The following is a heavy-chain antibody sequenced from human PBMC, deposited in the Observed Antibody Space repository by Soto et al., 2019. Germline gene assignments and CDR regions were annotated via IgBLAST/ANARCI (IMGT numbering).Heavy chain of an antibody. CDR2: IWYDGSNK. V-gene: IGHV3-33*01. J-gene: IGHJ6*02. CDR3: AREFSSGWYRYGMGV. CDR1: GFTFSSYG. D-gene: IGHD6-19*01. Sequence: QAQLVESGGGVVQPGRSLRLSCSAAGFTFSSYGMHWVRQAPGKGLEWVAVIWYDGSNKYYADSVNGRFTISRDNSKNTLYMQMNSLRAEDTAVYYCAREFSSGWYRYGMGVWGQGTTVTVSS.